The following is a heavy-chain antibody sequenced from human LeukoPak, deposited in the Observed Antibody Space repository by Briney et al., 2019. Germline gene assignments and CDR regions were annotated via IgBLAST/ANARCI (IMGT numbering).Heavy chain of an antibody. D-gene: IGHD3-22*01. V-gene: IGHV4-59*08. CDR1: RGSLSDYF. CDR2: VTYSGDT. CDR3: ARASSGYSKPFDY. J-gene: IGHJ4*02. Sequence: SETLSLTCTVSRGSLSDYFWTWMRQPPGQGLEWIGHVTYSGDTNYNPSFKSRVTISVDTSKRQFSLKLSSVTAADTAVYYCARASSGYSKPFDYWGQGTLVTVSS.